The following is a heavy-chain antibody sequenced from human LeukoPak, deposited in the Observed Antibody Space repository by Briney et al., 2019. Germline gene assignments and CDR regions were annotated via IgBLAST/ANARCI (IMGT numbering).Heavy chain of an antibody. CDR2: ISYDGSHK. J-gene: IGHJ6*02. CDR3: SASRPHYGDYYGLDV. Sequence: GGSLRLSCAASGFTFSGYSMTWVRQAPGKGLELVAVISYDGSHKYSADSVKGRFTISRDNSKNTLYLQMNSLRTEDTAVYFCSASRPHYGDYYGLDVWGHGTTVTVSS. CDR1: GFTFSGYS. D-gene: IGHD4/OR15-4a*01. V-gene: IGHV3-30*03.